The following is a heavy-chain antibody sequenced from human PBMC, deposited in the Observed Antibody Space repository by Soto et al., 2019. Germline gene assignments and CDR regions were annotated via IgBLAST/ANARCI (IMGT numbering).Heavy chain of an antibody. D-gene: IGHD6-13*01. V-gene: IGHV3-23*01. CDR3: AKEGQSSAGSRGAES. J-gene: IGHJ5*02. CDR2: ISASGGTK. Sequence: EVLLLESGGDLVQPGGSLRVSCAASGFTFSDYAMSWVRQAPGKGLEWVSSISASGGTKYYADSLKGRFTISRDNSKNTLFLEMTSLRAEDTAVFYCAKEGQSSAGSRGAESWGQGTLVTVSS. CDR1: GFTFSDYA.